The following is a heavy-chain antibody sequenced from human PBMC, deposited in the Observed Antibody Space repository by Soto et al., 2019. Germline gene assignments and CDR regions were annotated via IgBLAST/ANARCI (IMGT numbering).Heavy chain of an antibody. D-gene: IGHD1-26*01. CDR1: GGSISSGGYY. CDR2: IYYSGST. V-gene: IGHV4-31*01. Sequence: QVQLQESGPGLVKPSQTLSLTCTVSGGSISSGGYYWSWIRQHPGKGLEWIGYIYYSGSTYYNPSIKVLVTISGDTSKNQFSLKLSAVTAAETAVYYWARGVGATSEGWFDPWGQGTLVTVSS. J-gene: IGHJ5*02. CDR3: ARGVGATSEGWFDP.